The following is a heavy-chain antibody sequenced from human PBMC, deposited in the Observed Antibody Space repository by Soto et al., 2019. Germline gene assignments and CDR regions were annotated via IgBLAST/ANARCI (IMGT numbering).Heavy chain of an antibody. Sequence: PSETLSLTCTVSGGSISSVGYYWSWIRQHPGKGLEWIGSIHHFGTTYYNPSLNSRLTMSMDTSKNQFSLTLMSVTAADTAVYYCARVICASSICYFPAWFDPWGRGTLVTVSS. CDR2: IHHFGTT. CDR3: ARVICASSICYFPAWFDP. J-gene: IGHJ5*02. D-gene: IGHD2-21*01. V-gene: IGHV4-31*03. CDR1: GGSISSVGYY.